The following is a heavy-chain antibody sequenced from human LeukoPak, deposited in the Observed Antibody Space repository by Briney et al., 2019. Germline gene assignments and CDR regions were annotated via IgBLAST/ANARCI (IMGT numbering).Heavy chain of an antibody. V-gene: IGHV4-4*07. J-gene: IGHJ4*02. CDR2: IYPSGST. CDR3: ARSFYGSGNFDL. D-gene: IGHD3-10*01. CDR1: GGSISSYC. Sequence: SETLSLTCSVSGGSISSYCWNWIRQPAGKGLEWIGRIYPSGSTKYNPSLKSRVTMSLDTSKHLFSLKLSSVTAADTAIYYCARSFYGSGNFDLWGQGTLVPLP.